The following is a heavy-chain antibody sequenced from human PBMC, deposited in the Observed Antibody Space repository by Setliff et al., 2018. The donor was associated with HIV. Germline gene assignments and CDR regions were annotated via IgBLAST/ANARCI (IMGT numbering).Heavy chain of an antibody. Sequence: PGGSLRLSCVASGFTFSNYNMNWVRQAPGKGLEWVASIKEDGGEKYYVDSVKGRFTISRDNAKNSLFLQVNSLRAEDTAVYYCARVGLTAGGFAYWGQGTLVTVSS. CDR2: IKEDGGEK. J-gene: IGHJ4*02. CDR3: ARVGLTAGGFAY. CDR1: GFTFSNYN. D-gene: IGHD3-16*01. V-gene: IGHV3-7*01.